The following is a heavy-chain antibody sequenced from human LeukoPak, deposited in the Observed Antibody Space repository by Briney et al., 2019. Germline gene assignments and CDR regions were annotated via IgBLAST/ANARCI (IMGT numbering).Heavy chain of an antibody. V-gene: IGHV4-59*01. CDR1: GGSISSYY. D-gene: IGHD5-12*01. J-gene: IGHJ4*02. CDR2: IYYSGST. Sequence: SETLSLTCTVSGGSISSYYWSWIRQPPGKGLEWIGYIYYSGSTNYNPSLKSRVTISVDTSKNQFSLKLSSVTAADTAVYYCARAGRYDSDFDYWGQGTLATVSS. CDR3: ARAGRYDSDFDY.